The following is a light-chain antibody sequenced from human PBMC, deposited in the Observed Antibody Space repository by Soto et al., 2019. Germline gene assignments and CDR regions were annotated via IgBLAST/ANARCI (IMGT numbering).Light chain of an antibody. CDR3: QQYNSYSET. CDR2: KAS. CDR1: QSIRTW. Sequence: DIQMTQSPSTLSASVGDRVTITCRASQSIRTWLAWYQQKPGKAPKLLIYKASSLEGGVPSRFSGSGSGTVFTLTISSLQPEDFATYYCQQYNSYSETFGQGTKVEIK. V-gene: IGKV1-5*03. J-gene: IGKJ1*01.